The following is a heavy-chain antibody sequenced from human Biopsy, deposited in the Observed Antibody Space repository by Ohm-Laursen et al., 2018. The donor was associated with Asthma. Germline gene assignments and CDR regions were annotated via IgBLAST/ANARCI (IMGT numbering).Heavy chain of an antibody. CDR2: ISYSGST. Sequence: SETLSLTCPVSGGSVSSGSYYWSWIRQPPGKGLAWVSYISYSGSTDYNPSLKSRLTISMDTSKNQFSLKLGSVTAADTAVYYCARVPTTLRYFDLWGRGTLVTVSS. D-gene: IGHD2-15*01. CDR3: ARVPTTLRYFDL. V-gene: IGHV4-61*01. CDR1: GGSVSSGSYY. J-gene: IGHJ2*01.